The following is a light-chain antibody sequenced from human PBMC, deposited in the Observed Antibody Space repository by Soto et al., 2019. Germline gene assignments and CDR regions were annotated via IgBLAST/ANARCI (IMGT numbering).Light chain of an antibody. Sequence: EIVMTQSPATLSLSPGERTTLSCRASQSVRSSLAWYQQKPGQAPRLLIYGASTRVTGIPPRFSGSGSGTEFTLTISSLQSEDFAVYYCQQYNNWPAITFGQGTQLEIK. CDR2: GAS. CDR1: QSVRSS. J-gene: IGKJ5*01. V-gene: IGKV3D-15*01. CDR3: QQYNNWPAIT.